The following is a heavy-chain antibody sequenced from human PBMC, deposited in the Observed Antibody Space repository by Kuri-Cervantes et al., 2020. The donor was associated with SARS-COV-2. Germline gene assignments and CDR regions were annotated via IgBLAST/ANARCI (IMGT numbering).Heavy chain of an antibody. Sequence: GGSLRLSCAASGFTFSSYWMHWVRQAPGKGLVWVSRINSDGSSTSYADSVKGRFTISRDNAKNTLYLQMNSLRAEDTAVYYCAGDLYFDLRELREEYGFDYWGQGTLVTVSS. CDR1: GFTFSSYW. CDR3: AGDLYFDLRELREEYGFDY. V-gene: IGHV3-74*01. J-gene: IGHJ4*02. D-gene: IGHD1-26*01. CDR2: INSDGSST.